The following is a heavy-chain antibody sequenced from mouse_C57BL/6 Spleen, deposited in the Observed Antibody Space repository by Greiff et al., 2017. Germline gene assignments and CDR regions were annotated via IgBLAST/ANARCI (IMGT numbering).Heavy chain of an antibody. CDR2: INPSNGGT. CDR1: AYTFPSSW. V-gene: IGHV1-53*01. Sequence: QVQLQQPGTERVKPGASVKLSCKPPAYTFPSSWMHWLKRRPGQGLEWIGNINPSNGGTNYNEKFKSKATLTVDKSSSTAYMQLSSLTSEDSAVYYCARGRNFDVWGTGTTVTVSS. CDR3: ARGRNFDV. J-gene: IGHJ1*03. D-gene: IGHD1-1*01.